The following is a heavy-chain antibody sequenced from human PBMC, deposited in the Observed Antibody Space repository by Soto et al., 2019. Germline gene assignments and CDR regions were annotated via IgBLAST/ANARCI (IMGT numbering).Heavy chain of an antibody. V-gene: IGHV3-66*01. CDR3: TVDDSSGYYDN. CDR1: GFTVSSNY. Sequence: RGSLRLSCAASGFTVSSNYMSWVRQAPGKGLEWVSVIYSGGSTYYADSVKGRFTISRDNSKNTLYLQMNSLRAEDTAVYYCTVDDSSGYYDNGGQGTLVTVTS. J-gene: IGHJ4*02. D-gene: IGHD3-22*01. CDR2: IYSGGST.